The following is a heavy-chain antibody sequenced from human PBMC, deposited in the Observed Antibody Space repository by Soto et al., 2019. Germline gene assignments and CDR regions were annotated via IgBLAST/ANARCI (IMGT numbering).Heavy chain of an antibody. D-gene: IGHD3-3*01. CDR1: GYTFTNYG. CDR3: ARDRRDFWSAQRYF. V-gene: IGHV1-18*01. Sequence: ASVKVSCKASGYTFTNYGISWVRQAPGQGLEWMGWISAYNGNTNYAQKLQGRVTMTTDTSTSTAYMELRSLRSDDTAVYYCARDRRDFWSAQRYFWGQGTLVTVSS. CDR2: ISAYNGNT. J-gene: IGHJ4*02.